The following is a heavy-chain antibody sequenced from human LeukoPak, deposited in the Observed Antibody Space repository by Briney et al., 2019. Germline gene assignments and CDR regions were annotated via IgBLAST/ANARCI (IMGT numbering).Heavy chain of an antibody. CDR1: GGSFGTYY. D-gene: IGHD3-10*01. CDR3: TRAKRIIMIRGVITRYFDY. V-gene: IGHV4-34*01. CDR2: INHSGST. J-gene: IGHJ4*02. Sequence: PSETLSLTCGVYGGSFGTYYWSWIRQPPGKGLEWIGEINHSGSTNYNPSLKSRVTISVDTSKNQFSLKLSSVTAADTAVYYCTRAKRIIMIRGVITRYFDYWGQGTLVTVSS.